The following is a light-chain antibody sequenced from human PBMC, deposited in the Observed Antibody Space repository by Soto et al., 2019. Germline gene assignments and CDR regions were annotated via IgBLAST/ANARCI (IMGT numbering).Light chain of an antibody. J-gene: IGKJ1*01. CDR3: QQYGSSPSWT. CDR2: CAS. Sequence: EIVLTQSPGTLSWSPGERATLSCRASQSVSSSYLAWYQQKPGQAPRLLIYCASSRATGIPDRFSGSGSGTDFTLTISRLETADFAVYYCQQYGSSPSWTFGQGTKQDXK. CDR1: QSVSSSY. V-gene: IGKV3-20*01.